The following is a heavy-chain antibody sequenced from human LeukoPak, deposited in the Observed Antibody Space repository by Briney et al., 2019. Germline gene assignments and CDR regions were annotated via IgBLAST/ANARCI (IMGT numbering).Heavy chain of an antibody. CDR1: GGSFSGYY. CDR3: ARILVLPAAIRRSGAFDI. CDR2: INHSGST. V-gene: IGHV4-34*01. J-gene: IGHJ3*02. Sequence: SETLSLTCAVYGGSFSGYYWSWLRQPPGKGLEWIGEINHSGSTNYNPSLKSRVTISVDTYKNQFSLKLSSVTAADTAVYYCARILVLPAAIRRSGAFDIWRHGTMVTVSS. D-gene: IGHD2-2*02.